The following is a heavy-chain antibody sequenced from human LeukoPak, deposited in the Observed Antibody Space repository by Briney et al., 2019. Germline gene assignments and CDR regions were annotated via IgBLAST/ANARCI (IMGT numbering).Heavy chain of an antibody. J-gene: IGHJ4*02. D-gene: IGHD4-17*01. CDR2: IKQDGSEK. V-gene: IGHV3-7*03. Sequence: GGSLRLSCAASGFTFTSYSMNWVREAPGKGLEWVANIKQDGSEKYYVDSVKGRFTISRDNAKHSLYLQMNSLRAEDTAVYYCAKATDYGDYGDYWGQGTLVTVSS. CDR1: GFTFTSYS. CDR3: AKATDYGDYGDY.